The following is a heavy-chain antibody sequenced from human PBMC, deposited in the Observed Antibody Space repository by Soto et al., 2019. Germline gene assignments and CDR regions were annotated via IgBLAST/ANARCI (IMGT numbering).Heavy chain of an antibody. Sequence: PXGTLCDHGTVSGVSIVSYSWSGIRQPPGKGLEWIGYIYYSGSTNYNPSLKSRVTISVDTSKNQCSLKLSSVTAADTAVYYCARTCYGGLFDYWGQGTLFTVPS. V-gene: IGHV4-59*01. J-gene: IGHJ4*02. D-gene: IGHD2-15*01. CDR3: ARTCYGGLFDY. CDR1: GVSIVSYS. CDR2: IYYSGST.